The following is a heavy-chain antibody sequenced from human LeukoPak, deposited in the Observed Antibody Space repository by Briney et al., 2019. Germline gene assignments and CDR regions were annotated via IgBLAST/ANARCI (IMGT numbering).Heavy chain of an antibody. CDR2: IIPNSGAT. CDR3: ARDSGYCTTTSCFNPFDS. Sequence: ASVKVSCKASGYTFTGYYMHWVRQAPGQGLEWMGWIIPNSGATKYAQKFQGRVTMTRDTSISTAYMELSGLRSDDTAVYYCARDSGYCTTTSCFNPFDSWGQGTLVSVSS. J-gene: IGHJ4*02. D-gene: IGHD2-2*01. V-gene: IGHV1-2*02. CDR1: GYTFTGYY.